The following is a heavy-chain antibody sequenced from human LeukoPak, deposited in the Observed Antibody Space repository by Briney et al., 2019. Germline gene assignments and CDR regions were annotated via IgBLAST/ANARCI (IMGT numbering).Heavy chain of an antibody. CDR1: GYTLTELS. D-gene: IGHD5-24*01. Sequence: ASVKVSCKVSGYTLTELSMHWVRQAPGKGLEWMGGFDPEDGETIYAQKFQGRVTMTEDTSTDTAYMELSSLRSEDTAVYYCARCMASSPAFDIWGQGTMVTVSS. CDR2: FDPEDGET. J-gene: IGHJ3*02. CDR3: ARCMASSPAFDI. V-gene: IGHV1-24*01.